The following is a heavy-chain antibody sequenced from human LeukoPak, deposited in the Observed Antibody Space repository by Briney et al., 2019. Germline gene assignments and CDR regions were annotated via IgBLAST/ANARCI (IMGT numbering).Heavy chain of an antibody. Sequence: GGSLRLSCEASGLTFSNFATTWIRQAPGKGLEWVSAISGSGENTHYADSVQGRFIISRDNSKKTMYLQMNSLRGEDTAVYYCVKGSTYFYGSGTTDDAFDIWGQGTMVTVSS. D-gene: IGHD3-10*01. CDR2: ISGSGENT. V-gene: IGHV3-23*01. CDR3: VKGSTYFYGSGTTDDAFDI. CDR1: GLTFSNFA. J-gene: IGHJ3*02.